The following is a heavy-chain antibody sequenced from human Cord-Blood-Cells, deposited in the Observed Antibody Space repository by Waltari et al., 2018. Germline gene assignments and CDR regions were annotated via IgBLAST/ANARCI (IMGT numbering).Heavy chain of an antibody. CDR1: GYTFTSYY. D-gene: IGHD5-18*01. CDR2: TNPSGGST. CDR3: ARLRGYSYGAYYFDY. V-gene: IGHV1-46*01. Sequence: QVQLVQSGAEVKKPGASVKVSCKASGYTFTSYYMHWVRQAPGQGLEWMGITNPSGGSTSYAQKFQGRVTMTRDTSTSTVYMELSSLRSEDTAVYYCARLRGYSYGAYYFDYWGQGTLVTVSS. J-gene: IGHJ4*02.